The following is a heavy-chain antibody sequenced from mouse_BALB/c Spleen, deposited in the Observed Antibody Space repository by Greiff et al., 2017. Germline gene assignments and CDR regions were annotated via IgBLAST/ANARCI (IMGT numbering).Heavy chain of an antibody. V-gene: IGHV5-6-5*01. CDR1: GFTFSSYA. CDR2: ISSGGST. D-gene: IGHD2-3*01. J-gene: IGHJ3*01. CDR3: AREGYDGYYVGVFAY. Sequence: EVHLVESGGGLVKPGGSLKLSCAASGFTFSSYAMSWVRQTPEKRLEWVASISSGGSTYYPDSVKGRFTISRDNARNILYLQMSSLRSEDTAMYYCAREGYDGYYVGVFAYWGQGTLVTVSA.